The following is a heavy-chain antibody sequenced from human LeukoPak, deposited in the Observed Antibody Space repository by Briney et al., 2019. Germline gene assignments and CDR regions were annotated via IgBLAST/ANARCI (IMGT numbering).Heavy chain of an antibody. CDR2: ISGSGGST. D-gene: IGHD6-19*01. CDR1: GFTFSSYA. Sequence: GGSLRLSCAASGFTFSSYAMSWVRQAPGKGLEWVSAISGSGGSTYYADSVKGRFTISRENSKITLYLQMNRLRAEDTAVYYSATVPRPIAVAGVFDYWGQGTLVTVSS. V-gene: IGHV3-23*01. J-gene: IGHJ4*02. CDR3: ATVPRPIAVAGVFDY.